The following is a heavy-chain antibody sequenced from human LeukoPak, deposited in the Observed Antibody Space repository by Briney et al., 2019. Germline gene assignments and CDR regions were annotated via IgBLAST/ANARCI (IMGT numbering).Heavy chain of an antibody. CDR3: ARGNSDAFDI. Sequence: PGGFLRLSCAASGFTFSNYAMHWVRQPPGKGLEWVAIIWYDGSYKYYADSVKGRFTVSRDNSKNTLYLQVNSLTAEDTAVYYCARGNSDAFDIWGQGTMVTVSS. J-gene: IGHJ3*02. D-gene: IGHD4-23*01. CDR2: IWYDGSYK. CDR1: GFTFSNYA. V-gene: IGHV3-33*01.